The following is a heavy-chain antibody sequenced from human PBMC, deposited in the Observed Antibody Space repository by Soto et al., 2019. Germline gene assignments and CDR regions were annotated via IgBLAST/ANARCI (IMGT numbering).Heavy chain of an antibody. V-gene: IGHV1-46*01. D-gene: IGHD6-6*01. CDR2: LNPSGGST. Sequence: ASVKVSCKASGYTFTSYGIHWVRQAPGQGLEWMGILNPSGGSTSYPPRFQGRVSMTRDASTGTVYMELRGLRSEDTAIYYCARGGDVAEAPVVLLHPFDSWGQGTLVTVSS. CDR1: GYTFTSYG. CDR3: ARGGDVAEAPVVLLHPFDS. J-gene: IGHJ4*02.